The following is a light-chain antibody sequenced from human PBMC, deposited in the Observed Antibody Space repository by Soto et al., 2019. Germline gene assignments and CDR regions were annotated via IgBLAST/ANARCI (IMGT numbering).Light chain of an antibody. CDR1: TSDVGGYNY. CDR2: DVS. CDR3: SSHTSSGTRV. V-gene: IGLV2-14*01. J-gene: IGLJ2*01. Sequence: QSALTQPASVSGSPGQSIAISCTGPTSDVGGYNYVSWYQQHPGKAPKLMIYDVSNRPSGVSNRFSGSKSGNTASLTISGLQAEDEADYYCSSHTSSGTRVFGGGTKLTVL.